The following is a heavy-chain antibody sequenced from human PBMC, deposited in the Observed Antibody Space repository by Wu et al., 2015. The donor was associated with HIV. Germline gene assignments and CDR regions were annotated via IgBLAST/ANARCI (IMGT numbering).Heavy chain of an antibody. J-gene: IGHJ6*03. CDR3: ARGGVPAAAYYYYYYMDV. V-gene: IGHV1-69*12. CDR1: GGTFSSYA. CDR2: IIPIFGTA. D-gene: IGHD2-2*01. Sequence: QVQLVQSGAEVKKPGSSVKVSCKASGGTFSSYAISWVRQAPGQGLEWMGGIIPIFGTASYAQKFQGRVTITADESTSTAYMELSSLRSEDTAVYYCARGGVPAAAYYYYYYMDVVGKGTTVHRLL.